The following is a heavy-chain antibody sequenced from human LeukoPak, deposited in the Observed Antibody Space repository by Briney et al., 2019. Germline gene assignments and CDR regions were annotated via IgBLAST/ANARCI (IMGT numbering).Heavy chain of an antibody. J-gene: IGHJ4*02. CDR2: ISSDGATT. CDR1: GFTVSTYW. CDR3: ARDNYYYDSSGYFDY. V-gene: IGHV3-74*01. D-gene: IGHD3-22*01. Sequence: PGGSLRLSCAASGFTVSTYWMHWVRQVPGKGLVRVSGISSDGATTHYADSVKGRFTISRDNAKNSLYLQMNSLRAEDTAVYYCARDNYYYDSSGYFDYWGQGTLVTVSS.